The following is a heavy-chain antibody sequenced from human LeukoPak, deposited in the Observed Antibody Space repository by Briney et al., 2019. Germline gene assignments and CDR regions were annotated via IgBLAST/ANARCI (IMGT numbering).Heavy chain of an antibody. CDR1: GDSISNYC. V-gene: IGHV4-59*01. J-gene: IGHJ4*02. Sequence: PSETLSLTCTVSGDSISNYCWSWIRQPPGKGLEWIGYIYYSESTNYNPSLKSRVTISTDTSKSQFSLNLRSVTAEDTGIYYCARGRCRNSGCRPYFDYWGQGTQVTVSS. CDR3: ARGRCRNSGCRPYFDY. D-gene: IGHD2/OR15-2a*01. CDR2: IYYSEST.